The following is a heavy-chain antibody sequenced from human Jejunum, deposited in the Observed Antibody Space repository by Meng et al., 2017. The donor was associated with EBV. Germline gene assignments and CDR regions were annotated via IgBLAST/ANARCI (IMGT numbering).Heavy chain of an antibody. V-gene: IGHV1-69*06. CDR2: IIPIFGRT. CDR1: GGTFSSYV. D-gene: IGHD3-22*01. Sequence: VWLGQGGAEVTNTVSSVKVLCKASGGTFSSYVINWVRQAPGQGLEWMGGIIPIFGRTNYALEFQDRVTITADKFTSTVYMEMSSLKSEDTAVYYCARDQGRDYDSSTYYTHWGRGTLVTVSS. CDR3: ARDQGRDYDSSTYYTH. J-gene: IGHJ4*02.